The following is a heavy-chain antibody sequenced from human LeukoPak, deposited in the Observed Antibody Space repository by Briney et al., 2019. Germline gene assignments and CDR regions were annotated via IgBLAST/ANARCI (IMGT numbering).Heavy chain of an antibody. D-gene: IGHD5-18*01. J-gene: IGHJ4*02. CDR1: GFTVRNNY. Sequence: PGGSLRLSCAASGFTVRNNYTSWVRQAPGKGLEWVSLIYSGGSTYYADSVKGRFTISRDNSNNTVYLQMNSLRAEDTAVYYCARDCEIGYSHGLCWGQGTLVTVSS. V-gene: IGHV3-66*01. CDR2: IYSGGST. CDR3: ARDCEIGYSHGLC.